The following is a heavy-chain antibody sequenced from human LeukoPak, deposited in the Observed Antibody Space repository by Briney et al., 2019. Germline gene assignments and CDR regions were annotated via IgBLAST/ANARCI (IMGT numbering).Heavy chain of an antibody. CDR3: AKDYHLHGATFPGH. V-gene: IGHV3-30*18. Sequence: PGTSLRLSCAASRFTFRNYGMHWVPQAPGKGLGWLTLISLDGSNQFYADSVKGRFTISRDNSKDTLYLQMDALRPEDAAVYFCAKDYHLHGATFPGHWGQGTLVTVSS. CDR1: RFTFRNYG. D-gene: IGHD1-14*01. CDR2: ISLDGSNQ. J-gene: IGHJ4*02.